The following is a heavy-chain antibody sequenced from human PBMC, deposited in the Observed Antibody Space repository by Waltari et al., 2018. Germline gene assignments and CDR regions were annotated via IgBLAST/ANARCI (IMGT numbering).Heavy chain of an antibody. CDR1: GYSFASYG. D-gene: IGHD3-16*01. CDR3: AGGAWGQVVDY. CDR2: IETSNGNT. V-gene: IGHV1-18*04. J-gene: IGHJ4*02. Sequence: QVQLVQSGAEVKKPGASVKVSCKASGYSFASYGFNWVRQAPGQGLEWVGWIETSNGNTLYAQKVQGRVTMTTDTSTNTAYMEVRGLRSDDTAVYYCAGGAWGQVVDYWGQGTLVTVSS.